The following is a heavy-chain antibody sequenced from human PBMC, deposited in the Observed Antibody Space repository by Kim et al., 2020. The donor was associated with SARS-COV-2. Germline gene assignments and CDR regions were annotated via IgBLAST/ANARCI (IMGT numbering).Heavy chain of an antibody. CDR1: GYTFTSYA. CDR3: ARENYYGSGSYYRALYYYYGMDV. D-gene: IGHD3-10*01. J-gene: IGHJ6*02. Sequence: ASVKFSCKASGYTFTSYAMHWVRQAPGQRLEWMGWINAGNGNTKYSQKFQGRVTITRDTSASTAYMELSSLRSEDTAVYYCARENYYGSGSYYRALYYYYGMDVWGQGTTVTVSS. V-gene: IGHV1-3*01. CDR2: INAGNGNT.